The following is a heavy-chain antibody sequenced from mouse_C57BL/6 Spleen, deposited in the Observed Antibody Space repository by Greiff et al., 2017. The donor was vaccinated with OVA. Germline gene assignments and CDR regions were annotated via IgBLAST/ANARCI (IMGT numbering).Heavy chain of an antibody. J-gene: IGHJ1*03. V-gene: IGHV1-22*01. CDR1: GYTFTDYN. CDR3: ARENPWYFDV. Sequence: VQLQQSGPELVKPGASVKMSCKASGYTFTDYNMHWVKQSPGKSLEWIGYINPNNGGTSYNQKFKGKATLPVNKSSSTAYMELRSLTSEDSAVYYCARENPWYFDVWGTGTTVTVSS. CDR2: INPNNGGT.